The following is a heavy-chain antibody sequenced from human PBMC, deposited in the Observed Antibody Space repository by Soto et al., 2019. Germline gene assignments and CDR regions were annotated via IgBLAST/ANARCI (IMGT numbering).Heavy chain of an antibody. Sequence: QPGGSLRLSCAASGFTFSSYWMHWVRQAPGKGLVWVSRINSDGSSTSYADSVKGRFTISRDNAKNTLYLQMNSLRAEDTAVYYCARATFIVGATAANDTFDIWGQGTMVTVSS. V-gene: IGHV3-74*01. CDR1: GFTFSSYW. CDR3: ARATFIVGATAANDTFDI. J-gene: IGHJ3*02. CDR2: INSDGSST. D-gene: IGHD1-26*01.